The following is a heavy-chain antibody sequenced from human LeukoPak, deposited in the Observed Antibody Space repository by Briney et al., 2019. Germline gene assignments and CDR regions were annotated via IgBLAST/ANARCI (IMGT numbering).Heavy chain of an antibody. Sequence: GGSLRLSCAASGFTFSSYWMCWVRQAPGKGLEWVANIKQDGSEKYYVDSVKGRFTISRDNAENSLYLQMNSLRAEDTAVYYCARDVSATSSSPLDYWGQGTLVTVSS. CDR1: GFTFSSYW. CDR3: ARDVSATSSSPLDY. D-gene: IGHD6-13*01. CDR2: IKQDGSEK. V-gene: IGHV3-7*01. J-gene: IGHJ4*02.